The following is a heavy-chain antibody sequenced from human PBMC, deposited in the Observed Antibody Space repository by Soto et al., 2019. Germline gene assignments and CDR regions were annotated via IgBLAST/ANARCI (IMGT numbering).Heavy chain of an antibody. CDR1: GSTCTSSA. V-gene: IGHV1-58*02. Sequence: SVKVSSKASGSTCTSSAMQWVRQARGQRLDWIGWIVVGSGSTNYAQKFQERVTITRDMSTRTAYMDLSSLRSEDTAVYYCAADSCGYAFPYGMDVWGQGTTVTVSS. CDR3: AADSCGYAFPYGMDV. CDR2: IVVGSGST. D-gene: IGHD5-12*01. J-gene: IGHJ6*02.